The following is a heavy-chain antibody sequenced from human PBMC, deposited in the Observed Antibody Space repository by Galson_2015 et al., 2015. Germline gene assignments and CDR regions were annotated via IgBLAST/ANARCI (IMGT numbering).Heavy chain of an antibody. V-gene: IGHV1-2*04. CDR2: INPNSGGT. J-gene: IGHJ2*01. D-gene: IGHD6-19*01. Sequence: SVKVSCKASGYTFTGYYTHWVRQAPGQRLEWMGWINPNSGGTNYAQKFQGWVTMTRDTSISTAYMELIRLRSDDTAVYYCARDPAPSYSSATYWYFDLWGRGTLVTVSS. CDR1: GYTFTGYY. CDR3: ARDPAPSYSSATYWYFDL.